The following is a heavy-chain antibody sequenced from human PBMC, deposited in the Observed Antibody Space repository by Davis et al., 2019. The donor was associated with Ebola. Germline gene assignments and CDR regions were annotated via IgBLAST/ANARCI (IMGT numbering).Heavy chain of an antibody. Sequence: GGSLRLSCAASGFTFSGSAMHWVRQASGKGLEWVGRIRSKANSYATAYAASVKGRFTIFRDDSKNTAYLQMNSLKTEDTAVYYCSAAGHVDYWGQGTLVTVSS. CDR1: GFTFSGSA. CDR3: SAAGHVDY. J-gene: IGHJ4*02. CDR2: IRSKANSYAT. D-gene: IGHD6-13*01. V-gene: IGHV3-73*01.